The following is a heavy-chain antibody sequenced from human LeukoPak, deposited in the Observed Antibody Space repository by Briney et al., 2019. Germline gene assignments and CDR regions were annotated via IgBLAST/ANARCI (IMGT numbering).Heavy chain of an antibody. J-gene: IGHJ5*02. CDR2: IRAYNGNT. D-gene: IGHD2-2*01. CDR3: ARVVSYQLLWVNWFDP. V-gene: IGHV1-18*01. CDR1: GYTFTSYG. Sequence: GASVKVSCKASGYTFTSYGISWVRQAPGQGLEWMGWIRAYNGNTNYAQKLQGRVTMTTDTSTSTAYMELRSLRSDDTAVYYCARVVSYQLLWVNWFDPWGQGTLVTVSS.